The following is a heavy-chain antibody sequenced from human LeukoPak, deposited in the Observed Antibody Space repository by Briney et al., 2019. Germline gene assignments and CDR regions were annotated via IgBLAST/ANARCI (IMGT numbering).Heavy chain of an antibody. V-gene: IGHV1-8*01. CDR1: GYTFTSYD. CDR2: MNPNSGNT. CDR3: AIEVYYYDSSGYRQHFDY. J-gene: IGHJ4*02. D-gene: IGHD3-22*01. Sequence: ASVKVSCKASGYTFTSYDINWVRQATGQGLEWMGWMNPNSGNTGYAQKSQGRVTMTRNTSISTAYVELSSLRSEDTAVYYCAIEVYYYDSSGYRQHFDYWGQGTLVTVSS.